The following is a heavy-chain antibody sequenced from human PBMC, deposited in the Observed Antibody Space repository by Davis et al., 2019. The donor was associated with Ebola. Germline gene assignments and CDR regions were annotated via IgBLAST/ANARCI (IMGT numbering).Heavy chain of an antibody. CDR1: GFTFNTYS. D-gene: IGHD4-17*01. Sequence: GGSLRLSCAASGFTFNTYSMNWVRQAPGKGLEWVSSISSSSTYIYYADSVKGRFTISRDHAKDSLYLQLNSLTAEDTAVYYCARGQLLDYGDYLDYWGQGTLVTVSS. CDR3: ARGQLLDYGDYLDY. CDR2: ISSSSTYI. J-gene: IGHJ4*02. V-gene: IGHV3-21*01.